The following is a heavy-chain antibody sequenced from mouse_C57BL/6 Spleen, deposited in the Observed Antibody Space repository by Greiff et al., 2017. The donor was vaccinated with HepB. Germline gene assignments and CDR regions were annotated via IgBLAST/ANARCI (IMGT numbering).Heavy chain of an antibody. D-gene: IGHD2-4*01. J-gene: IGHJ4*01. Sequence: EVQLQQSGEGLVKPGGSLKLSCAASGFTFSSYAMSWVRQTPEKRLEWVAYISSGGDYIYYADTVKGRFTISRDNARNTLYLQMSSLKSEDTAMYYCTRDDGGDYDVESAMDYWGQGTSVTVSS. CDR2: ISSGGDYI. V-gene: IGHV5-9-1*02. CDR3: TRDDGGDYDVESAMDY. CDR1: GFTFSSYA.